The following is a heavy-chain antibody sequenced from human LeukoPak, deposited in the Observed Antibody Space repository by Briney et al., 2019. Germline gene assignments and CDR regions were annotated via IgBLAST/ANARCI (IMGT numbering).Heavy chain of an antibody. CDR1: RGSITPHY. D-gene: IGHD5-24*01. V-gene: IGHV4-4*07. J-gene: IGHJ4*02. CDR3: AREVEMATQFDY. CDR2: ISSTGGT. Sequence: SETLSLTCSVSRGSITPHYWSWIRQPAGKGLVWIGRISSTGGTNYNPSLKSRVTMSVDTSKNQLSLTLSSLTAADTAVYYCAREVEMATQFDYWGQGTLVTVSS.